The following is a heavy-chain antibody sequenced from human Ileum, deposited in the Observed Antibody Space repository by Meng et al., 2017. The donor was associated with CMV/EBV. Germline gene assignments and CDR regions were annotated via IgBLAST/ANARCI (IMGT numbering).Heavy chain of an antibody. CDR1: GFTFSSYG. V-gene: IGHV3-30*02. J-gene: IGHJ4*02. Sequence: GGSLRLSCAASGFTFSSYGMHWVRQAPGKGLEWVAFIRYDGSNKYYADSVKGRFTISRDNSKNTLYLQMNSLRAEDTAVYYCAKDQVKWLLNYFDYWARERWSPSPQ. CDR3: AKDQVKWLLNYFDY. D-gene: IGHD3-22*01. CDR2: IRYDGSNK.